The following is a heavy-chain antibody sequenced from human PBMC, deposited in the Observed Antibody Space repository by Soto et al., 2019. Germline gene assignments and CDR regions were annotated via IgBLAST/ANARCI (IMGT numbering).Heavy chain of an antibody. CDR3: ARWSYLDY. J-gene: IGHJ4*02. CDR1: GFSFGSYA. V-gene: IGHV3-23*01. D-gene: IGHD3-3*01. Sequence: PGWSLRLSCAASGFSFGSYALSWVRQAPGKGLEWVSTISGSDGKTFYADSVKGRFSISRDTSQNTLYLQMNSLRADDTAIYYCARWSYLDYWGQGTRVTVSS. CDR2: ISGSDGKT.